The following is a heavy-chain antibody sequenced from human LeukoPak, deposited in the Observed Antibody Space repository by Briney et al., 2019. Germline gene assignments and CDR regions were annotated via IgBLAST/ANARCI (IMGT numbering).Heavy chain of an antibody. CDR3: ASSYYDSSGYYYHEDAFDI. CDR2: TYYRSKWYN. J-gene: IGHJ3*02. CDR1: GDSVSSNSAA. D-gene: IGHD3-22*01. Sequence: SQTLSLTCAISGDSVSSNSAAWTWIRQSPSRGLEWLGRTYYRSKWYNDYAVSVKSRITINPDTSKNQFSLQLNSVTPEDTAVYYCASSYYDSSGYYYHEDAFDIWGQGTMVTVSS. V-gene: IGHV6-1*01.